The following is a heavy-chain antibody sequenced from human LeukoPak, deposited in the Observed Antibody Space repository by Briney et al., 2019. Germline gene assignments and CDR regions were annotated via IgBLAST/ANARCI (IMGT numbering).Heavy chain of an antibody. CDR1: GDSVSSNSAA. CDR3: ARARRDYYGSGSYYTIGY. Sequence: SQTLSLTCAISGDSVSSNSAAWNWIRQSPSRGLEWLGRTYYRSKWYNDYAVSVKSRITINPDTSKNQFSLQLNSVTPEDTAVYYCARARRDYYGSGSYYTIGYWGQGTLVTVSS. D-gene: IGHD3-10*01. CDR2: TYYRSKWYN. V-gene: IGHV6-1*01. J-gene: IGHJ4*02.